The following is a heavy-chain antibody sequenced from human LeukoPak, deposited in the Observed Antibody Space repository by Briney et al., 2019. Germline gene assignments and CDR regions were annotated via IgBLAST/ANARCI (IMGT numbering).Heavy chain of an antibody. J-gene: IGHJ4*02. CDR1: GGTFSSYA. D-gene: IGHD2-2*01. CDR3: ARASQEYCSSTSCYGFDY. CDR2: IIPIFGTA. V-gene: IGHV1-69*13. Sequence: SVKVSCKASGGTFSSYAISWVRQAPGQGLEWMGGIIPIFGTANYAQKFQGRVTITADESTSTAYMELRSLRSDDTAVYYCARASQEYCSSTSCYGFDYWGQGTLVTVSS.